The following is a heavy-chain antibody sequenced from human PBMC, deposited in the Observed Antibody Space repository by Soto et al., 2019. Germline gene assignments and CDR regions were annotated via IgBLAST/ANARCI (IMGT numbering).Heavy chain of an antibody. CDR3: ARAVEMATIDAFDI. Sequence: SVKVSCKASGYTFTSYGISWVRQAPGQGLEWMGRIIPILGIANYAQKFQGRVTITADKSTSTAYMELSSLRSEDTAVYYCARAVEMATIDAFDIWGQGTMVTVSS. V-gene: IGHV1-69*04. CDR1: GYTFTSYG. CDR2: IIPILGIA. J-gene: IGHJ3*02. D-gene: IGHD5-12*01.